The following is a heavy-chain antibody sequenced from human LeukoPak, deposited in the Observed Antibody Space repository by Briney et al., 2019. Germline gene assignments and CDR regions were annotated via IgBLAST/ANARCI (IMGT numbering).Heavy chain of an antibody. J-gene: IGHJ5*02. Sequence: SETLSLTCSVSGGSISGYYWSWVRQPPGKGLQWIGYIYTSGSTNYNPSLKSRVTISVDTSKNQFSLKLSSVTAADTAVYYCATTTTIASWFDPWGQGTLVTVSS. CDR1: GGSISGYY. CDR2: IYTSGST. D-gene: IGHD2-21*01. V-gene: IGHV4-4*09. CDR3: ATTTTIASWFDP.